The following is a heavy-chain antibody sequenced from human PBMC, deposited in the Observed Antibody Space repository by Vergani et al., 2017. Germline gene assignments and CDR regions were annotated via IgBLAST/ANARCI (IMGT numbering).Heavy chain of an antibody. D-gene: IGHD2-2*02. CDR1: GGTFSSYA. CDR2: IIPIFGTA. CDR3: AREGYCSSTSCYIYYYYGMDV. J-gene: IGHJ6*02. Sequence: QVQLVQSGAEVKKPGSSVKVSCKASGGTFSSYAISWVRQAPGQGLEWMGRIIPIFGTANYAQKFQGRVTITADESTSTAYMELSSLRSEDTAVYYCAREGYCSSTSCYIYYYYGMDVWGQGTTVTVSS. V-gene: IGHV1-69*18.